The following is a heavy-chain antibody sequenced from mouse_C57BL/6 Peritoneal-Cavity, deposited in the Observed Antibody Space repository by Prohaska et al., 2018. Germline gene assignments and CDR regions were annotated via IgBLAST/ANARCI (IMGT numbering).Heavy chain of an antibody. J-gene: IGHJ1*03. CDR3: MRYGPYWYFDV. CDR1: GFTFSGFW. CDR2: IKYDGSEI. V-gene: IGHV11-2*01. Sequence: EVQLLETGGGLVQPGGSRGLSCEGSGFTFSGFWMSWIRQTPGKILEWIVEIKYDGSEIKYAQSINDRVTIFRDNDKSTLYLQMSNVRSEDTATYFCMRYGPYWYFDVWGTGTTVTVSS.